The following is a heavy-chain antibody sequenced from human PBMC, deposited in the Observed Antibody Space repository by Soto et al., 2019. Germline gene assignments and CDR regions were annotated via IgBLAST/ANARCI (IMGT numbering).Heavy chain of an antibody. CDR3: ARGIVGVTAGDYYGMDV. CDR1: GFTFSSYS. Sequence: SLRLSCAASGFTFSSYSMNWVRQAPGKGLEWVSSISSSGNYIYYADSVKGRFTISRDNAKNSLYLQMNSLRVEDTAVYYCARGIVGVTAGDYYGMDVWGQGTTVTVSS. D-gene: IGHD1-26*01. V-gene: IGHV3-21*01. CDR2: ISSSGNYI. J-gene: IGHJ6*02.